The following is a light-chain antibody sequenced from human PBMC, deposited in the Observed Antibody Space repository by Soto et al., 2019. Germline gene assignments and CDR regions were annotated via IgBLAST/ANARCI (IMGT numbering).Light chain of an antibody. Sequence: DIQMTQSPSSLSASVGDRVTITCRASQGISIYLAWYQQKPGKVPKLLIYDASTLQSGVTSRFGGCRCGTEFNPTISGLQPKDVAPYYCQKYYGGPLTFGGGTKVDIK. CDR3: QKYYGGPLT. CDR1: QGISIY. CDR2: DAS. J-gene: IGKJ4*01. V-gene: IGKV1-27*01.